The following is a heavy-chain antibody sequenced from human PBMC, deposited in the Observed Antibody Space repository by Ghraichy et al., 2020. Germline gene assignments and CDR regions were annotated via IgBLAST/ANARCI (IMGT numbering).Heavy chain of an antibody. J-gene: IGHJ4*02. Sequence: GGSLRLSCAASGFTFSSYGMHWVRQAPGKGLEWVAFIRYDGSNKYYADSVKGRFTISRDNSKNTLYLQMNSLRAEDTAVYYCAKAGGGRVGPLDYWGQGTLVTVSS. CDR2: IRYDGSNK. V-gene: IGHV3-30*02. CDR1: GFTFSSYG. CDR3: AKAGGGRVGPLDY. D-gene: IGHD3-16*01.